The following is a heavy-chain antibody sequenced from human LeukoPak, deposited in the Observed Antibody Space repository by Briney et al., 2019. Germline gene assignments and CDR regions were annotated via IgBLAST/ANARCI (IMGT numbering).Heavy chain of an antibody. CDR2: IYHSGST. D-gene: IGHD3-10*01. J-gene: IGHJ4*02. Sequence: SETLSLTCAVSGGSISSGYYWGWIRQPPGKGLEWIGSIYHSGSTYYNPSLKSRVTISVDTSKNQFSLKLSSVTAADTAVYYCAKWFGLYYFDYWGQGTLVTVSS. CDR1: GGSISSGYY. CDR3: AKWFGLYYFDY. V-gene: IGHV4-38-2*01.